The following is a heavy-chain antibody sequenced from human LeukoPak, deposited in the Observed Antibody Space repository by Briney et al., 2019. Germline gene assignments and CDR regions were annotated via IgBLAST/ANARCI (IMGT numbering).Heavy chain of an antibody. CDR3: ATLAAAGRPDY. CDR1: GGSISSSSYY. J-gene: IGHJ4*02. CDR2: IYYSGST. V-gene: IGHV4-39*07. D-gene: IGHD6-13*01. Sequence: SETLSLTCTVSGGSISSSSYYWGWIRQPPGKGLEWIGSIYYSGSTYYNPSLKSRVTISVDTSKNQFSLKLSSVTAADTAVYYCATLAAAGRPDYWGQGTLVTVSS.